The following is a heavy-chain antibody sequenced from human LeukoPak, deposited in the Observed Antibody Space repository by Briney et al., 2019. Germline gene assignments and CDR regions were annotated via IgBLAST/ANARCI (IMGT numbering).Heavy chain of an antibody. CDR3: ARIPVFQQGSN. V-gene: IGHV1-8*01. CDR1: GYTFTSYD. Sequence: ASVKVSCKAPGYTFTSYDINWVRQATGQGLEWMGWMNPNSGNTGYAQKFQGRVTMTRNTSISTAYMELGSLRSEDTAVYYCARIPVFQQGSNWGQGTLVTVSS. D-gene: IGHD2-21*01. CDR2: MNPNSGNT. J-gene: IGHJ4*02.